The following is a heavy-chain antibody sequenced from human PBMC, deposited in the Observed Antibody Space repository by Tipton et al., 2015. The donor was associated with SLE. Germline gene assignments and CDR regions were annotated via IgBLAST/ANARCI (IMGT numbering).Heavy chain of an antibody. V-gene: IGHV4-34*01. CDR1: GGSFSGYY. CDR3: ARRGGYDSGGYFDY. J-gene: IGHJ4*02. CDR2: INHSGST. Sequence: GLVKPSETLSLTCAVYGGSFSGYYWSWIRQPPGKGLEWIGEINHSGSTNYNPSLKSRVTISVDTSKNQFSLKLSSVTAADTAVYYCARRGGYDSGGYFDYWGQGTLVTVSS. D-gene: IGHD5-12*01.